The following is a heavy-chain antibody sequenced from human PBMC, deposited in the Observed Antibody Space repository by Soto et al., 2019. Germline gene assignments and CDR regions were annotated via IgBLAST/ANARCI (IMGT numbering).Heavy chain of an antibody. CDR2: ISSSGSTI. J-gene: IGHJ6*03. CDR3: ARERRFLEWKTNWSYYYYMDV. V-gene: IGHV3-11*01. CDR1: GFTFSDYY. D-gene: IGHD3-3*01. Sequence: GSLRLSCAASGFTFSDYYMSWIRQAPGKGLEWVSYISSSGSTIYYADSVKGRFTISRDNAKNSLYLQMNSLRAEDTAVYYCARERRFLEWKTNWSYYYYMDVWGKGTTVTVSS.